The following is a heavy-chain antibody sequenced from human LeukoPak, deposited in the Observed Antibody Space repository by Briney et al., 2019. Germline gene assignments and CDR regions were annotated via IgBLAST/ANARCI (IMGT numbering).Heavy chain of an antibody. D-gene: IGHD3-3*01. CDR3: AKVPAGSGYYLVAY. Sequence: GGSLRLSCAASGFTFSSYAMSWVRQAPGKGLEWVSAISGSGGSTCYADSVKGRFTISRDNSKNTLYLQMNSLRAEDTAVYYCAKVPAGSGYYLVAYWGQGTLVTVSS. V-gene: IGHV3-23*01. CDR1: GFTFSSYA. J-gene: IGHJ4*02. CDR2: ISGSGGST.